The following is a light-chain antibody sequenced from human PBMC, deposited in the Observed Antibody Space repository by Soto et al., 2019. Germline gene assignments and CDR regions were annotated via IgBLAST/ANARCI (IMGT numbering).Light chain of an antibody. CDR1: SSNIGRNY. CDR3: STWDDSLSGII. V-gene: IGLV1-47*01. Sequence: QLVLTQPPSASGTPGQRVSISCSGSSSNIGRNYVYWYQKVPGMAPKLLVFRNDQRPYGVPDRFSGSKSGTSASLAISRLRSEDEADYFCSTWDDSLSGIIFGGGTKLTVL. J-gene: IGLJ2*01. CDR2: RND.